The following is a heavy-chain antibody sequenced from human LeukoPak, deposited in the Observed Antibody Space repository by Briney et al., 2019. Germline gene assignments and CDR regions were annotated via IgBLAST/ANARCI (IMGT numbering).Heavy chain of an antibody. D-gene: IGHD1-14*01. J-gene: IGHJ4*02. CDR2: IYYSRST. Sequence: SQTLSPTCTVSGGSASSSAYYWGWIRHPPEKGLEWIGKIYYSRSTYYKPSPKRPVTISLDTSQNPCSLKLSSLTAPDTAVYYCARDGRFPLEVLPRYFDSWGQGTLVSVSS. CDR3: ARDGRFPLEVLPRYFDS. V-gene: IGHV4-39*07. CDR1: GGSASSSAYY.